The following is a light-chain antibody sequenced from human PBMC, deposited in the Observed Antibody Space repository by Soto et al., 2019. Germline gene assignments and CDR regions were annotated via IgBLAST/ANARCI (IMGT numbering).Light chain of an antibody. CDR3: QQYNSYPIT. V-gene: IGKV1-5*03. Sequence: QMAQSLSTVSASVRDRVTITCRASKSISVWLAWYQQKPGKAPKLLIYKASSLESGVPSRFSGSGSGTEFTLTISSLQPDDFATYYCQQYNSYPITFGQGTRLAVK. CDR2: KAS. J-gene: IGKJ5*01. CDR1: KSISVW.